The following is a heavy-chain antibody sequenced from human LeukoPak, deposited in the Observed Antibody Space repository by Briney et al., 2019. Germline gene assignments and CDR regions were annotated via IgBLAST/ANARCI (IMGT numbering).Heavy chain of an antibody. Sequence: GGSLRLSCAASGFTFRDYYMTWIRQAPGKGLEWVSYISSSGSTIYYTDSVKGRFTISRDNAKNSLYLQMNSLRAEDTAVYYCARESGGNSWFDFWGQGTLVTVSS. D-gene: IGHD4-23*01. CDR2: ISSSGSTI. V-gene: IGHV3-11*01. CDR3: ARESGGNSWFDF. CDR1: GFTFRDYY. J-gene: IGHJ4*02.